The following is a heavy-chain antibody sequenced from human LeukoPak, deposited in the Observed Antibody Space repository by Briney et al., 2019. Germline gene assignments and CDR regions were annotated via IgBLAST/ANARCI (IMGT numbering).Heavy chain of an antibody. CDR2: TYYSGTT. CDR3: AFMVVAVWFDP. D-gene: IGHD2-15*01. J-gene: IGHJ5*02. CDR1: GDSMSSGSYY. Sequence: PSETLSLTCTVSGDSMSSGSYYWGWIRQPPGKGLEWIGSTYYSGTTYYNPSLKSRVTISVDTSKNQFSLKLSSVTAADTAMYYCAFMVVAVWFDPWGQGTLVSVSS. V-gene: IGHV4-39*01.